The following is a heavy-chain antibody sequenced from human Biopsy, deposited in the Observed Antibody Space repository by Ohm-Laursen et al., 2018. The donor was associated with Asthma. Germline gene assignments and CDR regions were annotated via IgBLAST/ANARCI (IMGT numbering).Heavy chain of an antibody. CDR1: GYSLTDLS. CDR2: HDHVEGGT. CDR3: APDCPKYYVRYNFQF. Sequence: ASVKVSCKISGYSLTDLSMHWVRQAPGQGLEWMGGHDHVEGGTVNARRFQGRVTMTEDTSTDTAYMELSSLSSDDTAVYYCAPDCPKYYVRYNFQFWGQGTLVTVSS. J-gene: IGHJ4*02. V-gene: IGHV1-24*01. D-gene: IGHD2/OR15-2a*01.